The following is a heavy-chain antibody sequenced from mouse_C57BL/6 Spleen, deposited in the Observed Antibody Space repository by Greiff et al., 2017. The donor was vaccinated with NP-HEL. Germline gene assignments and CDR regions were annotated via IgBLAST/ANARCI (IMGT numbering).Heavy chain of an antibody. J-gene: IGHJ2*01. CDR3: ARSVGRSDY. CDR1: GYTFPSYW. D-gene: IGHD4-1*01. V-gene: IGHV1-50*01. Sequence: QVQLQQPGAELVKPGASVKLSCKASGYTFPSYWMQWVKQRPGQGLEWIGEIDPSDSYTNYNQKFKGKATLTVDTSSSTAYMQLSSLTSEDSAVYYCARSVGRSDYWGQGTTLTVSS. CDR2: IDPSDSYT.